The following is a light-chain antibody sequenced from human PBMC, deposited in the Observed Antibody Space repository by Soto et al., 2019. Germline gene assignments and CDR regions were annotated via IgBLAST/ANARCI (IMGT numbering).Light chain of an antibody. V-gene: IGKV3-20*01. CDR2: GAS. J-gene: IGKJ1*01. CDR1: QSVSSSY. Sequence: EIVLTQSPGTLSLSPGERSPLSGRASQSVSSSYLAWYQQKPGQAPRLLIYGASSRATGIPDRFSGSGSGTDFTLTISRLEPEDFAVYYCQQYGSSRWTFGQGTKVDIK. CDR3: QQYGSSRWT.